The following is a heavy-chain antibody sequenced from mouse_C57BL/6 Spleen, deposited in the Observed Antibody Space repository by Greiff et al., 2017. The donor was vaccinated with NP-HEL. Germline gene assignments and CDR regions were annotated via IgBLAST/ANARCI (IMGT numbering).Heavy chain of an antibody. V-gene: IGHV1-69*01. D-gene: IGHD1-1*01. CDR2: IDPSDSYT. CDR3: ARSRGLTTVVPFDY. J-gene: IGHJ2*01. Sequence: VQLQQPGAELVMPGASVKLSCKASGYTFTSYWMHWVKQRPGQGLEWIGEIDPSDSYTTYNQKFKGKSTLTVDKSSSTAYMQLSSLTSEDSAVYYCARSRGLTTVVPFDYWGQGTTLTVSS. CDR1: GYTFTSYW.